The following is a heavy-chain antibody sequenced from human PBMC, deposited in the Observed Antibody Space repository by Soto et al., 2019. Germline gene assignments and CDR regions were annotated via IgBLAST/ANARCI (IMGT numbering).Heavy chain of an antibody. CDR2: IDHSGST. J-gene: IGHJ4*02. CDR1: GGSIRSCGYS. CDR3: ASSHAGAHITAAVH. D-gene: IGHD6-13*01. V-gene: IGHV4-30-2*01. Sequence: QLQLQESGSGLVKPSQTLSLTCAVSGGSIRSCGYSWSWIRQQPGKGLEWIGYIDHSGSTYYNPSIKSRVTISVDRSKNQFSLKLSSVTAADTAVYYCASSHAGAHITAAVHWGQGTLGTVSS.